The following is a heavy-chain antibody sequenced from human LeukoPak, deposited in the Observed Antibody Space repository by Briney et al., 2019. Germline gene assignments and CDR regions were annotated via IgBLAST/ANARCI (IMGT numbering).Heavy chain of an antibody. D-gene: IGHD1-7*01. J-gene: IGHJ5*02. CDR1: GGSIRSSSYY. Sequence: SETLSLTCTVSGGSIRSSSYYWGWIRQPPGKGLEWIGSIYYSGSTYYNPSLKSQVTISVDTSKNQFSLKLSSVTAADTAVYYCARQWELRNWFDPWGQGTLVTVSS. CDR2: IYYSGST. V-gene: IGHV4-39*01. CDR3: ARQWELRNWFDP.